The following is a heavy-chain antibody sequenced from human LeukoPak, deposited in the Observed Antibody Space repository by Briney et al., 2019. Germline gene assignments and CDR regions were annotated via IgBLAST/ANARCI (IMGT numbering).Heavy chain of an antibody. CDR3: IRDQSPGLFDY. Sequence: ASVKVSCKASGYTFTSYGMSWVRQAPGQGLEWMGWISVYNGNTNYAQEFQGRVTMTTDTSTSTAYMEVRSLRFDDTAVYFCIRDQSPGLFDYWGQGTLVTVSS. V-gene: IGHV1-18*01. CDR1: GYTFTSYG. CDR2: ISVYNGNT. J-gene: IGHJ4*02.